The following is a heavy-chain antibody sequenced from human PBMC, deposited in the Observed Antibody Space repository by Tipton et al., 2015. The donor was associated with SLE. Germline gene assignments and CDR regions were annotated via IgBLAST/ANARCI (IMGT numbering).Heavy chain of an antibody. V-gene: IGHV4-59*12. CDR2: IYYSGST. Sequence: TLSLTCTVSGGSISSYYWSWIRQPPGKGLEWIGYIYYSGSTYYNPSLKSRVTISVDRSKNQFSLKLSSVTAADTAVYYCARGGAITMGQGEVDYWGQGTLVTVSS. J-gene: IGHJ4*02. D-gene: IGHD3-10*01. CDR3: ARGGAITMGQGEVDY. CDR1: GGSISSYY.